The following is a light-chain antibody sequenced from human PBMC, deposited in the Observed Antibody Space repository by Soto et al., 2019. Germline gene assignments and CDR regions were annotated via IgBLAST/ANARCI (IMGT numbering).Light chain of an antibody. V-gene: IGKV1-5*03. CDR2: KAS. CDR1: QSISTW. Sequence: DIQMTQSPSTLSASVGDRVTITCRASQSISTWLAWYQQKPGKTPKVLIYKASTLASGVPTRFSGSGSGTESTLTISSLQPDDFAIYYCLQYNTFARTFGQGTRVEIK. CDR3: LQYNTFART. J-gene: IGKJ1*01.